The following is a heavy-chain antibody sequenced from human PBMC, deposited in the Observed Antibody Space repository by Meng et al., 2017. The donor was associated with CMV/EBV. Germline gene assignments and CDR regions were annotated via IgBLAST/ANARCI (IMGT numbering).Heavy chain of an antibody. Sequence: CKGSGYRFTSYWIGWVRQMPGKGLEWMGIIYPGDSDTRYSPSFQGQVTISADKSISTAYLQWSSLKASDTAMYYCARHTPVFGVVIYWGQGTLVTVSS. V-gene: IGHV5-51*01. CDR2: IYPGDSDT. CDR1: GYRFTSYW. D-gene: IGHD3-3*01. J-gene: IGHJ4*02. CDR3: ARHTPVFGVVIY.